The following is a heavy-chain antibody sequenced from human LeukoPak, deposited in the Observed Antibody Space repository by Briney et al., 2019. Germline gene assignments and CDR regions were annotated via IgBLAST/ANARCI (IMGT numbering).Heavy chain of an antibody. D-gene: IGHD6-6*01. CDR3: ARDGVFRSSAPDY. J-gene: IGHJ4*02. Sequence: GGSLRLSCAASGFTFSTFAMHWVRQAPGKGLEWVSFISTSSSYIYYADSLKGRFTISRDNAKNSLFLQMNSLRGEDTAVYYCARDGVFRSSAPDYWGQGTLVTVSS. V-gene: IGHV3-21*01. CDR2: ISTSSSYI. CDR1: GFTFSTFA.